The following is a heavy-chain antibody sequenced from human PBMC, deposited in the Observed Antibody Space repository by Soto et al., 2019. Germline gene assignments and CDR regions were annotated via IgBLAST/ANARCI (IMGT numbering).Heavy chain of an antibody. CDR1: GGSISSGGYY. CDR2: IYYSGST. CDR3: ARDGSVTAYAFDI. J-gene: IGHJ3*02. V-gene: IGHV4-31*03. D-gene: IGHD2-21*02. Sequence: QVQLQESGPGLVKPSQTLSLTCTVSGGSISSGGYYWSWIRQHPGKGLEWIGYIYYSGSTYYNPSLKSRVTISVEPSKNQFSLKLSSVTAADTAVYYCARDGSVTAYAFDIWGQGTMVTVSS.